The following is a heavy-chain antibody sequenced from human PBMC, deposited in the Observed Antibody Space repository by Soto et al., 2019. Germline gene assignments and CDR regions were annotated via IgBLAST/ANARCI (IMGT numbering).Heavy chain of an antibody. V-gene: IGHV1-69*01. Sequence: QVHLVQSGAEVRKPGSSVKVSCKDSGGTFSRHAIRRLLQAPGQGLEWMGGIIPIFVTANHAQKFQGRVTIIADESTSTVYMELSSLRSDDTAMYYCARGWGYDSNDYYYAYWGQGTLVIVSS. J-gene: IGHJ4*02. CDR3: ARGWGYDSNDYYYAY. D-gene: IGHD3-22*01. CDR2: IIPIFVTA. CDR1: GGTFSRHA.